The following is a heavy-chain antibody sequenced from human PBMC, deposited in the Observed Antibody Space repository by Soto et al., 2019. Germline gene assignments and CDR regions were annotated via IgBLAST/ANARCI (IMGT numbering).Heavy chain of an antibody. D-gene: IGHD3-16*01. J-gene: IGHJ4*02. CDR3: RCGGGGTRLLPHF. V-gene: IGHV1-8*01. CDR2: MHPHSRTT. Sequence: QVQLVQSGAEVKRPGASVKVSCKASGDTFTRYEINWVRQAPGQGLEWMGRMHPHSRTTGLARKFQGRLILTREPAIGPAHIEMTSLKSVALAIYYCRCGGGGTRLLPHFWGQGPLVTVSS. CDR1: GDTFTRYE.